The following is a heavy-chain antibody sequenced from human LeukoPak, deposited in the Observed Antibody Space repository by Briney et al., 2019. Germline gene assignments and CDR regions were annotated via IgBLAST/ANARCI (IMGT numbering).Heavy chain of an antibody. D-gene: IGHD3-3*01. J-gene: IGHJ3*02. CDR2: IYYSGST. CDR3: ARWRDDAFDI. Sequence: SETLSLTRTVSGGSISSYYWSWIRQPPGKGLEWIGYIYYSGSTNYNPSLKSRVTISVDTSKNQFSLKLSSVTAADTAVYYCARWRDDAFDIWGQGTMVTVSS. V-gene: IGHV4-59*01. CDR1: GGSISSYY.